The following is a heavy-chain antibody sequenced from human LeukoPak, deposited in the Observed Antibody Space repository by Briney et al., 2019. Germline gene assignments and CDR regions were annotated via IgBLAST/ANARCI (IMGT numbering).Heavy chain of an antibody. V-gene: IGHV3-48*01. D-gene: IGHD3-16*01. J-gene: IGHJ3*02. CDR2: ISSSSTTI. CDR3: ARDFGGGAFDI. CDR1: GFTFRKYV. Sequence: GALRLSCAASGFTFRKYVMTWVRQAPGKGLEWVSYISSSSTTIYYADSVKGRFTISRDNAKNSLYLQMNSLRAEDTAVYYCARDFGGGAFDIWGQGTMVTVSS.